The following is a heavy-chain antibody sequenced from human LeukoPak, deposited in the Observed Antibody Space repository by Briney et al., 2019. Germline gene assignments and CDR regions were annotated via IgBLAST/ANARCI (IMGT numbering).Heavy chain of an antibody. Sequence: GGSLRLSCTASGFTFGDYAMSWVRQAPGKGLEWVGFIRSKAYGGTTEYAASVKGRFTISRDDSKSIAYLQMNSLKTEDTAVYYCTTARFGVVTLYYFDYWGQGTLVTVSS. J-gene: IGHJ4*02. CDR2: IRSKAYGGTT. V-gene: IGHV3-49*04. CDR3: TTARFGVVTLYYFDY. CDR1: GFTFGDYA. D-gene: IGHD3-3*01.